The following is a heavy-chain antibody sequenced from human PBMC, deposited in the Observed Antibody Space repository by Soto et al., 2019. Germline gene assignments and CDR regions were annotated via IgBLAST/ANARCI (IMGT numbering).Heavy chain of an antibody. J-gene: IGHJ1*01. CDR3: ARDYGALPCDRIQH. V-gene: IGHV3-30*03. D-gene: IGHD3-10*01. CDR2: VSYDGKNI. CDR1: GFSLDSYA. Sequence: QLVESGGGVVQPGGSLTLSCAASGFSLDSYAMHWVRQAPGKGHEWLAVVSYDGKNIYYGDSVKGRFTISQDDSKNTLYLRMSSLTAEDTATYSCARDYGALPCDRIQHWGRGTLVTVSS.